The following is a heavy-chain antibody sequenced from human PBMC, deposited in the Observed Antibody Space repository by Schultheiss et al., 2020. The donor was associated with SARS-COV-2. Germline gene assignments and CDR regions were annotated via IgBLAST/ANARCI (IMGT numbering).Heavy chain of an antibody. CDR2: ISYDGSNK. J-gene: IGHJ6*02. CDR1: GFTFSSYG. Sequence: GGSLRLSCAASGFTFSSYGMHWVRQAPGKGLEWVAVISYDGSNKYYADSVKGRFTISRDNAKNTLYLQMNSLRAEDTAVYYCARTSPPVTTGYGMDVWGQGTTVTVSS. CDR3: ARTSPPVTTGYGMDV. V-gene: IGHV3-30*03. D-gene: IGHD4-17*01.